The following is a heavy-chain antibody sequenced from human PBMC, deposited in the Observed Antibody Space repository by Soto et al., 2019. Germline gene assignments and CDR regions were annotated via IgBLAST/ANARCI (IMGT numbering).Heavy chain of an antibody. Sequence: PSETLSLTCTVSGGSISSGDYYWSWIRQPQGKSLEWIGYIYYSGSTYYNPSLKRRVTISVDTSKNQFSLKLSSVTAADTAVYYCAREKKLLYTIDYWGQGTLVTVSS. J-gene: IGHJ4*02. V-gene: IGHV4-30-4*01. D-gene: IGHD3-10*01. CDR3: AREKKLLYTIDY. CDR1: GGSISSGDYY. CDR2: IYYSGST.